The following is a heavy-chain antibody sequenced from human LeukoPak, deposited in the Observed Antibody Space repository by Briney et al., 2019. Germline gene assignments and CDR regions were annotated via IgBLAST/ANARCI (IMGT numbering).Heavy chain of an antibody. CDR3: AKDMRQRYCSGSSCYRNSAFDI. CDR2: IRWNSANI. J-gene: IGHJ3*02. D-gene: IGHD2-2*02. V-gene: IGHV3-9*01. CDR1: GSYFDYFA. Sequence: GRSRTLSCPVAGSYFDYFAMHWVRQLQGKGMEWDSGIRWNSANIEYADSVKDRFIISRDNATNSLYLQMNSPKAEDTAFYYCAKDMRQRYCSGSSCYRNSAFDIWGQGTMVTVSS.